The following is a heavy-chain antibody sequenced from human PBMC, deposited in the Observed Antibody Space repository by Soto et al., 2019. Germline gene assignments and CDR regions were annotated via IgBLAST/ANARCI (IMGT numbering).Heavy chain of an antibody. CDR2: INVYRGDT. CDR1: GNAFSGHG. J-gene: IGHJ4*02. D-gene: IGHD1-26*01. V-gene: IGHV1-18*01. Sequence: QVHLVQSGPEPKKPGASVTVSCQAFGNAFSGHGISWVRQAPGQGLEWMGWINVYRGDTNYSPKFQHRVTMTTDTSTRTVYMELRSLTSDDTAVYYCGRDGDQWDQRDLDYWGQGTLVTVYS. CDR3: GRDGDQWDQRDLDY.